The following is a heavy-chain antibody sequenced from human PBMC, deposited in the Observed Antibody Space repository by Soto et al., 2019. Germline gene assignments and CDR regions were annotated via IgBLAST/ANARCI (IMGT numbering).Heavy chain of an antibody. CDR1: GGPISSLY. D-gene: IGHD1-26*01. Sequence: PSETLSLTCPVSGGPISSLYWRWIRPPPGKGLEWIGYIYYSGSTNCNPSLKSRVTISVDTSKNQFSLKLSSVTAADTAVYYCARRYGSAIDYWRQGTLVTVSS. J-gene: IGHJ4*02. V-gene: IGHV4-59*08. CDR2: IYYSGST. CDR3: ARRYGSAIDY.